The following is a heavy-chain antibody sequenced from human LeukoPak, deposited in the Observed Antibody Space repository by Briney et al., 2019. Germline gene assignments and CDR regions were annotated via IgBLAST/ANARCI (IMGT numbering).Heavy chain of an antibody. V-gene: IGHV1-18*01. J-gene: IGHJ6*02. Sequence: ASVKVSCKASGYTFTSYGISWVRQAPGRGLEWMGWISAYNGNTNYAQKLQGRVTMTTDTSTSTAYMELRSLRSDDTAVYYCAREYQLLYSYYYGMDVWGQGTTVTVSS. CDR3: AREYQLLYSYYYGMDV. CDR1: GYTFTSYG. D-gene: IGHD2-2*01. CDR2: ISAYNGNT.